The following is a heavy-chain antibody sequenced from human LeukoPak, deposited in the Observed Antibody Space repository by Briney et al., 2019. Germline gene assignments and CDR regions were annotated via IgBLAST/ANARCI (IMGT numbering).Heavy chain of an antibody. CDR3: ARLPPVGPGLDDY. CDR2: INHSGST. D-gene: IGHD3/OR15-3a*01. V-gene: IGHV4-34*01. J-gene: IGHJ4*02. Sequence: SETLSLTCAVYGGSFSGYYWSWIRQPPGKGLEWIGEINHSGSTNYNPSLKSRVTISVDTSKNQFSLKLSSVTAADTAVYYCARLPPVGPGLDDYWGQGTLVTVSS. CDR1: GGSFSGYY.